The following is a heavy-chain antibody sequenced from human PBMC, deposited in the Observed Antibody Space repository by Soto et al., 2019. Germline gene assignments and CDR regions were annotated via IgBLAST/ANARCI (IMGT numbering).Heavy chain of an antibody. Sequence: SVKVSCKASGGTFSSYAISWVRQAPGQGLEWMGGIIPIFGTANYAQKFQGRVTITADESTSTAYMELSSLTSDDTAVYYCARISSASSGWLPDYWGQGTLVTVSS. CDR1: GGTFSSYA. D-gene: IGHD6-19*01. J-gene: IGHJ4*02. CDR2: IIPIFGTA. V-gene: IGHV1-69*13. CDR3: ARISSASSGWLPDY.